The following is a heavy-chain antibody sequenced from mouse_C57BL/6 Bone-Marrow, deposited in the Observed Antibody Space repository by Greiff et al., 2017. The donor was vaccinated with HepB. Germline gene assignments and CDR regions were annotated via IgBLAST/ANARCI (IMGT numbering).Heavy chain of an antibody. CDR2: IYPGNSDT. CDR1: GYTFTSYW. V-gene: IGHV1-5*01. J-gene: IGHJ2*01. D-gene: IGHD2-3*01. Sequence: EVQGVESGTVLARPGASVKMSCKTSGYTFTSYWMHWVKQRPGQGLEWIGAIYPGNSDTSYNQKFKGKAKLTAVTSASTAYMELSSLTNEDSAVYYCTRPKPYDGYYVGYFDYWGQGTTLTVSS. CDR3: TRPKPYDGYYVGYFDY.